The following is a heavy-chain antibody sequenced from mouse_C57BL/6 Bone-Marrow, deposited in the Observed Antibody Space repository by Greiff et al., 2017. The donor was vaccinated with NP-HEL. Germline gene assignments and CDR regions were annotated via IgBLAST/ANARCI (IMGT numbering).Heavy chain of an antibody. CDR2: ISYSGST. CDR1: GYSITSGYD. J-gene: IGHJ4*01. D-gene: IGHD4-1*01. CDR3: VRESELAYAMDY. V-gene: IGHV3-1*01. Sequence: EVQLQESGPGMVKPSQSLSLTCTVTGYSITSGYDWHWIRHFPGNKLEWMGYISYSGSTNYNPSLKSRISITHDTPKNHFFLKLNSVTTEDTATYYCVRESELAYAMDYWGQGTSVTVSS.